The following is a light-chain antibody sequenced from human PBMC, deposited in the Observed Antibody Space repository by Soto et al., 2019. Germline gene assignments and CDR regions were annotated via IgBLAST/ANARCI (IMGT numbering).Light chain of an antibody. J-gene: IGKJ1*01. CDR3: QQYNNWPPWT. CDR2: GAS. V-gene: IGKV3D-15*01. Sequence: EIVLTQSPGTLSLSPGERATLSCGARQSVSSSYLAWYQQKPGQAPRLLIYGASNRATGIPARFSGSGSGTEFTLTISSLQSEDFAVYYCQQYNNWPPWTFGQGTKVDIK. CDR1: QSVSSSY.